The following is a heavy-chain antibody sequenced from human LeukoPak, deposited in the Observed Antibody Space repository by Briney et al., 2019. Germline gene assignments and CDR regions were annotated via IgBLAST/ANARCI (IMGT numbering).Heavy chain of an antibody. D-gene: IGHD1-1*01. V-gene: IGHV3-9*01. Sequence: GRSLRLSCAASGFTFDDYAMHWVRQAPGKGLEWVSGISWNSGSIGYADSVKGRFTISRDNAKNSLYLQMNSLGAEDTALYYCAKDGGTGTYYYYYMDVWGKGTTVTVSS. CDR2: ISWNSGSI. CDR3: AKDGGTGTYYYYYMDV. J-gene: IGHJ6*03. CDR1: GFTFDDYA.